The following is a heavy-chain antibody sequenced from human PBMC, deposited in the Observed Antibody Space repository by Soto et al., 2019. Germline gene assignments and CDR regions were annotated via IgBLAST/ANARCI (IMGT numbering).Heavy chain of an antibody. D-gene: IGHD2-8*01. J-gene: IGHJ6*03. V-gene: IGHV4-4*02. CDR2: IYHSGST. Sequence: SQTLSPTLAISSGSISISNWCSWVRQPPGKGLEWIGEIYHSGSTNYNPSLKSRVTISVDKSKNQFSLKLSSVTAADTAVYYCARAYDYYYYMDVWGKGTTVS. CDR1: SGSISISNW. CDR3: ARAYDYYYYMDV.